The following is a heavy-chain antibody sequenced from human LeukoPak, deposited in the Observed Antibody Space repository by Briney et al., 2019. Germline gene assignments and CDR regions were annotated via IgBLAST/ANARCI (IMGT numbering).Heavy chain of an antibody. CDR1: GLTLSGSA. D-gene: IGHD2-15*01. V-gene: IGHV3-23*01. Sequence: GGSLRLSCAASGLTLSGSAMSWVRQAPGKGLEWVSLISGSGNSTYYADSVKGRFTISRDNSKNPLYLQMNSLRAEDTAVYYCAKVLVLVSANRYFFDYWGQGTLVTVSS. J-gene: IGHJ4*02. CDR3: AKVLVLVSANRYFFDY. CDR2: ISGSGNST.